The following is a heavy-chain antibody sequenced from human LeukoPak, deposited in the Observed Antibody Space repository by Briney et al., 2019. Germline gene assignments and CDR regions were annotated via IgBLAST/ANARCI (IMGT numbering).Heavy chain of an antibody. CDR1: GFTFDDYA. Sequence: PGGSLRLSCAASGFTFDDYAMHWVRQAPGKGLEWVSGISWNSGSIGYADSVKGRFTVSRDNAKNSLYLQMNSLRAEDTAMHYCAREPAAAGKNWFDPWGQGTLVTVSS. V-gene: IGHV3-9*01. CDR3: AREPAAAGKNWFDP. D-gene: IGHD6-25*01. CDR2: ISWNSGSI. J-gene: IGHJ5*02.